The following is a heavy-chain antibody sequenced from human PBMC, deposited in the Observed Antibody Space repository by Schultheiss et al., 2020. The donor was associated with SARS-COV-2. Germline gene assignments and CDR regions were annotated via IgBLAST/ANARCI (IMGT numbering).Heavy chain of an antibody. CDR2: INHSGST. CDR3: AREATYYYDSSGYYLDY. CDR1: GGSISSYY. Sequence: SETLSLTCTVSGGSISSYYWSWIRQPPGKGLEWIGEINHSGSTNYNPSLKSRVTISVDTSKNQFSLKLSSVTAADTAVYYCAREATYYYDSSGYYLDYWGQGTLVTVSS. D-gene: IGHD3-22*01. V-gene: IGHV4-59*01. J-gene: IGHJ4*02.